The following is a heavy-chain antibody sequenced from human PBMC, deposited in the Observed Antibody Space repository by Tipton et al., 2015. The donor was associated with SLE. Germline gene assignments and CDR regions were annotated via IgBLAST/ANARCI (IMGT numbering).Heavy chain of an antibody. V-gene: IGHV3-30*02. Sequence: SLRLSCAASGFTFSSYGMHWVRQAPGKGLEWVAFIRYDGSNKYYADSVKGRFTISRDNSKNTLYLQMNSLRAEDTAVYYCAKDLVAAEYFQHWGQGTLVTVSS. CDR1: GFTFSSYG. J-gene: IGHJ1*01. CDR3: AKDLVAAEYFQH. D-gene: IGHD2-15*01. CDR2: IRYDGSNK.